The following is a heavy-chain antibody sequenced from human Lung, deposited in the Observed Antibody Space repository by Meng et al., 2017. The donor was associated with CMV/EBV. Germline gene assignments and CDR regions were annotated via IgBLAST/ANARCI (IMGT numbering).Heavy chain of an antibody. CDR1: GGSIRSSSYY. J-gene: IGHJ4*02. CDR3: ARHHHSPTFDY. V-gene: IGHV4-39*01. CDR2: VVYSGTT. Sequence: QRPGPGLGNPSETLSLTCIVSGGSIRSSSYYWAWIRQPPGEGLEWIGSVVYSGTTYYTSSLKSRVSISVDTSKNQFSLKLSSVTAADTAVYYCARHHHSPTFDYWGQGTLVTVSS. D-gene: IGHD1-14*01.